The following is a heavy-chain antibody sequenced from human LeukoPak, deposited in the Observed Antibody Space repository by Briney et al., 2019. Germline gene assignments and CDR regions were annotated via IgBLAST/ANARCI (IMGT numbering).Heavy chain of an antibody. D-gene: IGHD2-21*01. Sequence: SQTLSLTCTVSGGSISSGGYYWSWIRQHPGKGLEWIGYIYYSGSTYYNPSLKSRVTISVDTSKNQFSLKLSSVTAADTAVYYCARDRCGGDNRYHGFDPWGQGILVTVSS. CDR2: IYYSGST. CDR1: GGSISSGGYY. V-gene: IGHV4-31*03. J-gene: IGHJ5*02. CDR3: ARDRCGGDNRYHGFDP.